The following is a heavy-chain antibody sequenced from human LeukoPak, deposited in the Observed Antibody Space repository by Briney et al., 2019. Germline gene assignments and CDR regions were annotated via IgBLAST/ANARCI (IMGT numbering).Heavy chain of an antibody. Sequence: SETLSLTCTVSGGSISSSSYYWGWIRQPPGKGLEWIGEINHSGSTNYNPSLKSRVTISVDTSKNQFSLKLSSVTAADTAVYYCARGPDYWGPGNPGHRLL. CDR3: ARGPDY. CDR1: GGSISSSSYY. V-gene: IGHV4-39*07. J-gene: IGHJ4*02. CDR2: INHSGST.